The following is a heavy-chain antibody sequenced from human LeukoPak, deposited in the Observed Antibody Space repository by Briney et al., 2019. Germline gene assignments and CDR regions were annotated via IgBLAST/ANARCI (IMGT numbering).Heavy chain of an antibody. CDR2: INTKTGNP. Sequence: GASVKVSCNASGYTFSNYDMNWVRQAPGQGLEWMGWINTKTGNPTYAQGFTGRFVFSLDTSVSTTYLQISSLKADDTAVYYCARDQRYCGGDCYDAFDIWGQGTMVTVSS. J-gene: IGHJ3*02. V-gene: IGHV7-4-1*02. CDR1: GYTFSNYD. D-gene: IGHD2-21*02. CDR3: ARDQRYCGGDCYDAFDI.